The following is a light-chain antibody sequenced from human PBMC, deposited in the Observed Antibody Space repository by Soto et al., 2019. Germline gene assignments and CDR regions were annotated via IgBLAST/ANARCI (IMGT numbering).Light chain of an antibody. Sequence: EIVMTQSPATLSVSPGERATLSCRASKSDSSNLAWYQQKPGQAPRLLIYGTSTRATGIPARFSGSGSGTEFTLTISSLQSEDFAVYYCQQYNNWPPTFGQGTKLEIK. V-gene: IGKV3-15*01. CDR2: GTS. CDR3: QQYNNWPPT. CDR1: KSDSSN. J-gene: IGKJ2*01.